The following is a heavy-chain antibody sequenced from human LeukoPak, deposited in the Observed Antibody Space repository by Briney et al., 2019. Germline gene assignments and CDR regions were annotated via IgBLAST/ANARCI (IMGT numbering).Heavy chain of an antibody. CDR3: ARRLGVTGRYYFDC. CDR1: GGSISTYY. V-gene: IGHV4-59*01. D-gene: IGHD1-20*01. J-gene: IGHJ4*02. CDR2: TYYSGIT. Sequence: SETLSFTCTVSGGSISTYYWTWIRPPPGKELEWIVYTYYSGITNFNPSLNSRVTMSVDTSKNQYSLRLNSVTTADTAVYYCARRLGVTGRYYFDCWGQGTLVTVSS.